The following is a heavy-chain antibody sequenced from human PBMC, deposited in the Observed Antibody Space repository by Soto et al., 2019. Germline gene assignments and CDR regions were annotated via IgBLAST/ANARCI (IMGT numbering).Heavy chain of an antibody. D-gene: IGHD3-22*01. CDR1: GFTFDDYT. CDR3: AKDGRNNYYESSGIDYFDY. CDR2: ISWDGGST. Sequence: EVQLVESGGVVVQPGGSLRLSCAASGFTFDDYTMHWVRQAPGKGLEWVSLISWDGGSTYYADSVKGRFTISRDNSKNSLYLQMNSLRTEDTALYYCAKDGRNNYYESSGIDYFDYCGQGTLVTVSS. V-gene: IGHV3-43*01. J-gene: IGHJ4*02.